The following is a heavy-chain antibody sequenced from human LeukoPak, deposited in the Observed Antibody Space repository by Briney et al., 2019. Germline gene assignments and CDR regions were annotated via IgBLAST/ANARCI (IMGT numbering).Heavy chain of an antibody. CDR2: IYHSGST. J-gene: IGHJ4*02. CDR3: AREMYQLPRGGFDY. Sequence: SKTLSLTCAVSGGSISSGGYSWSWIRQPPGKGLEWIGYIYHSGSTYYNPSLKSRVTISVDRSKNQFSLKLSSVTAADTAVYYCAREMYQLPRGGFDYWGQGTLVTVSS. V-gene: IGHV4-30-2*01. D-gene: IGHD2-2*01. CDR1: GGSISSGGYS.